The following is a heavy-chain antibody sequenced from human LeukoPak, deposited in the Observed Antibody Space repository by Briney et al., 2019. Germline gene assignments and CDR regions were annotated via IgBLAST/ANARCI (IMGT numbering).Heavy chain of an antibody. CDR3: ARGGQTWIQLWFDAFDI. V-gene: IGHV1-18*01. J-gene: IGHJ3*02. D-gene: IGHD5-18*01. CDR2: ISAYNGNT. Sequence: ASVKVSCKASGYTFTSYGISWVLQAPGQGLEWMGWISAYNGNTNYAQKLQGRVTMTTDTSTSTAYMELRSLRSDDTAVYYCARGGQTWIQLWFDAFDIWGRGTMVTVSS. CDR1: GYTFTSYG.